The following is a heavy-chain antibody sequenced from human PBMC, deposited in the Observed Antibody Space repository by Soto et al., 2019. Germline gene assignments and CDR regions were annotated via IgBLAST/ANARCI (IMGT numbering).Heavy chain of an antibody. CDR2: IYSSGST. CDR1: GGAINSYY. CDR3: ARGQRFSDWFDP. V-gene: IGHV4-4*07. D-gene: IGHD3-3*01. J-gene: IGHJ5*02. Sequence: SETLSLTCTVSGGAINSYYWTWIRQPAGKGLEWIGRIYSSGSTKYNPSLQSRVTMSLDTSKNQFSLRLTSVTVADTAVYYCARGQRFSDWFDPWGQGTLVTVS.